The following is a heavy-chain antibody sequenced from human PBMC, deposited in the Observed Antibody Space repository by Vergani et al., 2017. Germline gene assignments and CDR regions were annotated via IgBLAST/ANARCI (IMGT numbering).Heavy chain of an antibody. D-gene: IGHD3-16*01. CDR1: GFTFSSYA. CDR2: ISYDGSNK. J-gene: IGHJ4*02. V-gene: IGHV3-30-3*01. Sequence: QVQLVESGGGVVQPGRSLRLSCAASGFTFSSYAMHWVRQAPGKGLEWVAVISYDGSNKYYADSVKGRFTISRDNYKNTLYLQMNSLRAEDTAVYYCARERDDYVWGSFLDYWGQGTLVTVSS. CDR3: ARERDDYVWGSFLDY.